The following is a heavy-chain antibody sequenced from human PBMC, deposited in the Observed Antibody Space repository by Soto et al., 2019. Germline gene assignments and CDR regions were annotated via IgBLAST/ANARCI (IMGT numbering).Heavy chain of an antibody. CDR1: GFTFSSYA. CDR3: AKDPAQNFGVVANYYYYYGMDV. Sequence: GSLRLSCAASGFTFSSYAMSWVRQAPGKGLEWVSAISGSGGSTYYADSVKGRFTISRDNSKNTLYLQMNSLRAEDTGVYYCAKDPAQNFGVVANYYYYYGMDVWGQGTTVTVSS. J-gene: IGHJ6*02. V-gene: IGHV3-23*01. CDR2: ISGSGGST. D-gene: IGHD3-3*01.